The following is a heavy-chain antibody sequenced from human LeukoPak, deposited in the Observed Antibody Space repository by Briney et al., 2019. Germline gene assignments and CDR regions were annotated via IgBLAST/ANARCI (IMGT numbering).Heavy chain of an antibody. D-gene: IGHD5-18*01. CDR1: GFTFGSHA. CDR2: IFGSGGSP. CDR3: GKTTVGYSSGQKPAWPVDY. Sequence: GRSLRLSCEASGFTFGSHAMYWVRQAPGKGLEWVAGIFGSGGSPHYADPVKGRFTISRDNSRNTVYLQINSLRAEDTAVYYCGKTTVGYSSGQKPAWPVDYWGQGTLVTDSS. J-gene: IGHJ4*02. V-gene: IGHV3-23*01.